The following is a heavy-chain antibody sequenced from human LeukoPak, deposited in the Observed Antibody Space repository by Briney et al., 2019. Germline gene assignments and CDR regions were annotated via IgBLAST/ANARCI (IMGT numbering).Heavy chain of an antibody. V-gene: IGHV3-9*01. CDR1: GFTFDDYA. CDR3: AKDRRDSGSYYDWYFDL. Sequence: PGGSLRLSCAASGFTFDDYAMHWVRQAPGKGLEWVSGISWNSGSIGYADSVKGRFIISRDNAKNSLYLQMNSLRAEDTALYYCAKDRRDSGSYYDWYFDLWGRGTLVTVSS. D-gene: IGHD1-26*01. CDR2: ISWNSGSI. J-gene: IGHJ2*01.